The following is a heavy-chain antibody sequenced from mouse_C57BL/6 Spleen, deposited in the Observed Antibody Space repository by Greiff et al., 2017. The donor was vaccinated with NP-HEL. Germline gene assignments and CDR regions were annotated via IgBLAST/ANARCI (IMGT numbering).Heavy chain of an antibody. D-gene: IGHD2-10*02. CDR2: ISYDGSN. V-gene: IGHV3-6*01. Sequence: EVKLMESGPGLVKPSQSLSLTCSVTGYSITSGYYWNWIRQFPGNKLEWMGYISYDGSNNYNPSLKNRISITRDTSKNQFFLKLNSVTTEDTATYYCARGWGYGNLPYYYAMDYWGQGTSVTVSS. CDR3: ARGWGYGNLPYYYAMDY. J-gene: IGHJ4*01. CDR1: GYSITSGYY.